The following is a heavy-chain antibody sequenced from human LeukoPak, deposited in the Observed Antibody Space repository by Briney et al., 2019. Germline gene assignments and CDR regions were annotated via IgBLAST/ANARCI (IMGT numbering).Heavy chain of an antibody. J-gene: IGHJ5*02. D-gene: IGHD3-22*01. CDR2: IIPILGIA. CDR1: GGTFSSYA. Sequence: ASVKVSCKASGGTFSSYAISWVRQAPGQGLEWMGRIIPILGIANYAQKFKGRVTITADKSTSTAYMELSSLRSEDTAVYYCARDRGRITMIVVVPGPFDPWGQGTLVTVSS. CDR3: ARDRGRITMIVVVPGPFDP. V-gene: IGHV1-69*04.